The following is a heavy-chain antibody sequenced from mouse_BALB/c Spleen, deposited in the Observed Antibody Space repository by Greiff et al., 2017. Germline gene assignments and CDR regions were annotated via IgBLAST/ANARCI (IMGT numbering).Heavy chain of an antibody. V-gene: IGHV2-2*02. J-gene: IGHJ4*01. D-gene: IGHD2-3*01. CDR2: IWSGGST. CDR1: GFSLTSYG. CDR3: ARSYDGYPYAMDY. Sequence: QVQLKQSGPGLVQPSQSLSFTCTVSGFSLTSYGVHWVRQSPGKGLEWLGVIWSGGSTDYNAAFISRLSISKDNSKSQVFFKMNSLQANDTAIYYCARSYDGYPYAMDYWGQGTSVTVSS.